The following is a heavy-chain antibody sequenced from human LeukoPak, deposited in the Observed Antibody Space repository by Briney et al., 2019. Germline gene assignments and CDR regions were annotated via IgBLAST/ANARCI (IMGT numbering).Heavy chain of an antibody. Sequence: ASVKVSCKASGYTFTSYGISWVRQAPGQGLEWMGGIIPIFGTANYAQKFQGRVTITADESTSTAYMELSSLRSEDTAVYYCARGYSSSSITRLYYYYGMDVWGQGTTVTVSS. CDR1: GYTFTSYG. V-gene: IGHV1-69*13. D-gene: IGHD6-6*01. CDR3: ARGYSSSSITRLYYYYGMDV. J-gene: IGHJ6*02. CDR2: IIPIFGTA.